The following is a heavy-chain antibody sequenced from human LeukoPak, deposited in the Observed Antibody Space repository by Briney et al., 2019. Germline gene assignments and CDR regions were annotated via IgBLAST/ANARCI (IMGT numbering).Heavy chain of an antibody. CDR3: ARGSQWLDSWFDC. CDR1: GFTFSSYS. D-gene: IGHD6-19*01. CDR2: ISSSSSYI. V-gene: IGHV3-21*01. Sequence: GGSLRLSCAASGFTFSSYSMNWVRQAPGKGLEWVSSISSSSSYIYYADSEKGRITISRDNSKNMLYLQMNSLRTEDTAVYYCARGSQWLDSWFDCWGQGTLVTVSS. J-gene: IGHJ4*02.